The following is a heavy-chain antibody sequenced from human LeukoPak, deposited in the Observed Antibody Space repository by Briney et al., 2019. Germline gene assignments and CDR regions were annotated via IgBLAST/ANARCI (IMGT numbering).Heavy chain of an antibody. V-gene: IGHV3-7*01. CDR3: ARIGYSSSSFDY. J-gene: IGHJ4*02. CDR2: INQDGSIK. D-gene: IGHD6-6*01. CDR1: GFPFTNYW. Sequence: RGSLRLSCAGSGFPFTNYWMTWVRQAPGKGLEWVANINQDGSIKYYVDSVKGRFTISRDNAKNSVYLQMNSLRAEDTALYYCARIGYSSSSFDYLGRGTLVTVSS.